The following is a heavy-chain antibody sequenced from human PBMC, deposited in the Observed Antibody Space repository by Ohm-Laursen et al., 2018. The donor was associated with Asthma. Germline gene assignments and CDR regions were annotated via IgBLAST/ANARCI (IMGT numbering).Heavy chain of an antibody. J-gene: IGHJ4*02. V-gene: IGHV3-53*01. D-gene: IGHD1-26*01. CDR3: ASLIRYSGSHDY. CDR2: IYSGGST. CDR1: GFTVSSNY. Sequence: GSLRLSCTASGFTVSSNYMSWVRQAPGKGLEWVSVIYSGGSTYYADSVKGRFTISRDNSKNTLYLQMNSLRAEDTAVYYCASLIRYSGSHDYWGQGTLVTVSS.